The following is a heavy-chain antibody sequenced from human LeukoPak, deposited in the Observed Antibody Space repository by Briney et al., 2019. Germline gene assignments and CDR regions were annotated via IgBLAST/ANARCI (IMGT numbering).Heavy chain of an antibody. CDR1: GYTFTGYY. Sequence: ASVKVSCKASGYTFTGYYMNWVRQAPGQGLEWMGRINPNTGGTDYAQKFQGRVTMTRDTSISTAYMELSRLRSDDTAVYYCARGHVEQLVDYWGQGTLVTVSS. V-gene: IGHV1-2*06. CDR2: INPNTGGT. CDR3: ARGHVEQLVDY. D-gene: IGHD6-6*01. J-gene: IGHJ4*02.